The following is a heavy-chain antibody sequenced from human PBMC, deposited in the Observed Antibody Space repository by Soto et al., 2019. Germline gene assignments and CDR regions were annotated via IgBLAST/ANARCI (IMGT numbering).Heavy chain of an antibody. CDR1: GFTFSSYS. J-gene: IGHJ6*02. CDR2: ISSSSSTI. V-gene: IGHV3-48*02. CDR3: SRDRRGFWRSYYYYYGMDV. Sequence: GGSLRLSCAASGFTFSSYSMNWVRQAPGKGLEWVSYISSSSSTIYHADSVKGRFTISRDNAKNSLYLQMNSLRDEDTAVYYCSRDRRGFWRSYYYYYGMDVSGQGTTVTVSS.